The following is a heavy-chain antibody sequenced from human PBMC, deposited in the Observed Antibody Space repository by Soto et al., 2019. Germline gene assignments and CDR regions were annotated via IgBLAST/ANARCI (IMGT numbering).Heavy chain of an antibody. CDR1: GFTFSSDA. CDR3: ANPLAHCSGPTCYGPVTV. Sequence: EVQLLESGGVLVQPGGSMRLSCAASGFTFSSDAMTWVRQAPGKGLEYVSSISNSGGSTYYADSLKGRFTVSRDNSKNTLYLQMNSLGADDTAVYYCANPLAHCSGPTCYGPVTVWGQGTLVTVS. J-gene: IGHJ4*02. D-gene: IGHD2-15*01. CDR2: ISNSGGST. V-gene: IGHV3-23*01.